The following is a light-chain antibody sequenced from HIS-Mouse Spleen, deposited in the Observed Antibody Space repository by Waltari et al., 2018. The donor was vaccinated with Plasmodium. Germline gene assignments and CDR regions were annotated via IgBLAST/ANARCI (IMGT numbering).Light chain of an antibody. CDR2: AAS. V-gene: IGKV1-39*01. Sequence: ASVGDRVTITCRASQSISNYLNWYQQKPGKAPKFLIYAASTLQSGVPSRFSGSGSGTDFTLTISSLQPEDFATYYCQQSYSTWTFGQGTKVEIK. J-gene: IGKJ1*01. CDR3: QQSYSTWT. CDR1: QSISNY.